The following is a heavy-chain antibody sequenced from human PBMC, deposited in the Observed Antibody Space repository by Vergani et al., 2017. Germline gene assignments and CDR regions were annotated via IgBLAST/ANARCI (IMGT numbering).Heavy chain of an antibody. D-gene: IGHD6-19*01. J-gene: IGHJ6*03. CDR3: ARHLRSSGWYPHDAYYYYYMDV. V-gene: IGHV5-51*01. CDR2: IYPGDSDT. CDR1: GYSFTSYW. Sequence: EVQLVQSGAEVKKPGESLKISCKGSGYSFTSYWIGWVRQMPGKGLEWMGIIYPGDSDTRYSPSFQGQVTIPADKSSSTAYLQWGSLKASATAMYYCARHLRSSGWYPHDAYYYYYMDVWGKGTTVTVSS.